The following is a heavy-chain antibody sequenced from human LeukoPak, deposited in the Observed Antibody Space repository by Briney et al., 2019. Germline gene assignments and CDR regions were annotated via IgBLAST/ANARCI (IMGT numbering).Heavy chain of an antibody. Sequence: SVKVSCKASGYTFTGYYMHWVRQAPGQGLEWMGRIIPILGIANYAQKFQGRVTITADKSTSTAYMELSSLRSEDTAVYYCAREEVGARNYYGMDVWGQGTTVTVSS. J-gene: IGHJ6*02. V-gene: IGHV1-69*04. D-gene: IGHD1-26*01. CDR2: IIPILGIA. CDR1: GYTFTGYY. CDR3: AREEVGARNYYGMDV.